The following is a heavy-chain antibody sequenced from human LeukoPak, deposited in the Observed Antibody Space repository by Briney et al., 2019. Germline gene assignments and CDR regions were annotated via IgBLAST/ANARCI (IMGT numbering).Heavy chain of an antibody. CDR3: AKESGYNYGYFGGFDY. D-gene: IGHD5-18*01. V-gene: IGHV3-9*03. CDR1: GFTFDDYA. Sequence: GRSLRLSCAASGFTFDDYAMHWVRQAPGKGLEWVSGISWNSGSIGYADSVKGRFTISRDNAKNSLYLQMNSLRAEDMALYHCAKESGYNYGYFGGFDYWSQGTLVTVSS. J-gene: IGHJ4*02. CDR2: ISWNSGSI.